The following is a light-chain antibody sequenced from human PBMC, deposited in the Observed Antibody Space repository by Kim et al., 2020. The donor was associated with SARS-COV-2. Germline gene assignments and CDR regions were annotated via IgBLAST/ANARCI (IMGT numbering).Light chain of an antibody. J-gene: IGKJ5*01. CDR3: QQYNTDPIT. CDR1: QTINRW. CDR2: KAS. V-gene: IGKV1-5*03. Sequence: DIQMTQSPPTLSASVGDIVTITCRASQTINRWLTWYQQKPGKVPKLLLYKASTLENGVPSRFSVSGSGTEFTHSISSLHPDDFATYYCQQYNTDPITLGQPTRLEIK.